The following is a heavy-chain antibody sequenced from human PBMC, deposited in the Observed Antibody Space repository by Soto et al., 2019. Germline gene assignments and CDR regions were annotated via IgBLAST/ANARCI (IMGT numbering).Heavy chain of an antibody. D-gene: IGHD6-13*01. CDR2: ISSNGGST. CDR3: VTPLQRGPGSSPRHYYYGMDV. Sequence: PGGSLRLSCSASGFTFSSYAMHWVRQAPGKGLEYVSAISSNGGSTYYADSVKGRFTISRDNSKNTLYLQMSSLRAEDTAVYYCVTPLQRGPGSSPRHYYYGMDVWGQGTTVTVSS. CDR1: GFTFSSYA. J-gene: IGHJ6*02. V-gene: IGHV3-64D*08.